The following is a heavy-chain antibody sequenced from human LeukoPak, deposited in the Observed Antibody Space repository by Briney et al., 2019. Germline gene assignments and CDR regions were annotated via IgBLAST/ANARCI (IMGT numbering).Heavy chain of an antibody. J-gene: IGHJ4*02. CDR2: ISAYNGNT. V-gene: IGHV1-18*01. Sequence: ASVKVSCKASGYIFTTYGFNWVRQAPGQGLEWMGWISAYNGNTNYAQKVQGRVTMTTDPSTSTAYMELRSLRSDDTAVYYCARVFSDGFGELQVSDYWGQGTLVTVSS. CDR3: ARVFSDGFGELQVSDY. CDR1: GYIFTTYG. D-gene: IGHD3-10*01.